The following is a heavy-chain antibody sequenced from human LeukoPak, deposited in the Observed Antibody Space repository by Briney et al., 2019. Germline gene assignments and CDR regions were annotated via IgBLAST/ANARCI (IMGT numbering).Heavy chain of an antibody. CDR1: GYTFTSYA. V-gene: IGHV7-4-1*02. Sequence: ASVKVSCKASGYTFTSYAMNWVRQAPGQGLEWMGWINTNTGNPTYGQGFTGRFVFSLDTSVSTAYLQISSLKAEDTAVYYCAREDCDSSGYCQYYYYGMDVWGQGTTVTVSS. D-gene: IGHD3-22*01. CDR3: AREDCDSSGYCQYYYYGMDV. CDR2: INTNTGNP. J-gene: IGHJ6*02.